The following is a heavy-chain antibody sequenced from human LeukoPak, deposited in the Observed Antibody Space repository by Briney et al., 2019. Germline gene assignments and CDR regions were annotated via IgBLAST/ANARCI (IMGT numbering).Heavy chain of an antibody. CDR3: AKDRVNVEMATITFDY. CDR2: ISGSGGST. J-gene: IGHJ4*02. CDR1: GFTFSSYA. Sequence: GGSLRLSCAASGFTFSSYAMSWVRQAPGKGLEWVSAISGSGGSTYYADSVKGRFTISRDNSKNTLYLQMNSLRAEDTAVYYCAKDRVNVEMATITFDYWGQGTLVTVSS. D-gene: IGHD5-24*01. V-gene: IGHV3-23*01.